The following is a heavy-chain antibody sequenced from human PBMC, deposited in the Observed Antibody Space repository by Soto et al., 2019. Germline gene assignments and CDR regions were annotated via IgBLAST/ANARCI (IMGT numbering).Heavy chain of an antibody. V-gene: IGHV4-4*02. CDR2: IHQSGGT. D-gene: IGHD3-3*01. Sequence: QVQLQESGPGLVKPSGTLSITCAVSGGSISSSNWWTWVRQPSGKGLEWIGEIHQSGGTNYNPSLKSRVTMSVDKSKNHFSLKLDSVTAADTAMYYCARGGYYTPRFGSWGQGTLVTVSS. J-gene: IGHJ4*02. CDR3: ARGGYYTPRFGS. CDR1: GGSISSSNW.